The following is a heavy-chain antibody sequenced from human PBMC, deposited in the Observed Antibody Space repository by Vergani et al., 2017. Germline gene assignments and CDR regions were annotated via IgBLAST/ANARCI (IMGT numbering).Heavy chain of an antibody. J-gene: IGHJ4*02. CDR2: ISSSSSYT. D-gene: IGHD6-13*01. CDR3: AGYSSSWYLFDY. CDR1: GFTFSDYY. Sequence: VQLVESGGGLVQPGGSLRLSCAASGFTFSDYYMSWIRQAPGKGLEWVSYISSSSSYTNYADSVKVRFTISRDNAKNSLYLQMNSLRAEDTAVYYCAGYSSSWYLFDYWGQGTLVTVSS. V-gene: IGHV3-11*05.